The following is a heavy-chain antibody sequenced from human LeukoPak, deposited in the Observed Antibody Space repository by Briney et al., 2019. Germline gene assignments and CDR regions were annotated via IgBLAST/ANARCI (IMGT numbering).Heavy chain of an antibody. D-gene: IGHD5-18*01. CDR1: GGSISSYY. V-gene: IGHV4-59*01. CDR3: ARDRGAMAL. CDR2: IYYSGST. J-gene: IGHJ4*02. Sequence: PSETLSLTCAVSGGSISSYYWSWIRQPPGKGLEWIGYIYYSGSTNYNPSLKSRVTISVDTSKNQFSLKLSSVTAADTAVYYCARDRGAMALWGQGTLVTVSS.